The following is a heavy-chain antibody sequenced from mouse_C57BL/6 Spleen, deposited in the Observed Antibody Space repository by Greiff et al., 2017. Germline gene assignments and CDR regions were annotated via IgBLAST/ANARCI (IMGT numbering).Heavy chain of an antibody. V-gene: IGHV5-17*01. CDR1: GFTFSDYG. J-gene: IGHJ4*01. CDR3: YCRGHGNYVDYAMDY. D-gene: IGHD2-1*01. CDR2: ISSGSSTI. Sequence: EVQLVESGGGLVKPGGSLKLSCAASGFTFSDYGMHWVRQAPEKGLEWVAYISSGSSTIYYADTVKGRFTISRNNAKNTLFLQMTSLRSADTAMYYCYCRGHGNYVDYAMDYWGQGTSVTVSS.